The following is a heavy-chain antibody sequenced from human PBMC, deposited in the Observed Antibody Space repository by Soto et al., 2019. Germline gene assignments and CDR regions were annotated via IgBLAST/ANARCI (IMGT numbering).Heavy chain of an antibody. CDR3: ARGSRFGRIVP. D-gene: IGHD3-10*01. CDR2: INHSGST. Sequence: SETLSLTCTVSGGSISGYYWSWIRQPPGKGLEWIGEINHSGSTNYNPSLKSRVTISVDTSKNQFSLKLSSVTAADTAVYYCARGSRFGRIVPWGQGTLVTVSS. J-gene: IGHJ5*02. V-gene: IGHV4-34*01. CDR1: GGSISGYY.